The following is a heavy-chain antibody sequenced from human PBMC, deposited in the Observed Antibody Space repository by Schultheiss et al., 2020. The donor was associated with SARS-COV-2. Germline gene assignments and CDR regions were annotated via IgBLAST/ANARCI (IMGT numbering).Heavy chain of an antibody. CDR3: ARVQSPIVVVPAASDI. D-gene: IGHD2-2*01. Sequence: GGSLRLSCAASGFTFSDYYMSWIRQAPGKGLEWVSYISSSSSYTNYADSVKGRFTISRDNAKNSLYLQMNSLRAEDTAVYYCARVQSPIVVVPAASDIWGQGTTVTVSS. CDR2: ISSSSSYT. CDR1: GFTFSDYY. V-gene: IGHV3-11*06. J-gene: IGHJ6*02.